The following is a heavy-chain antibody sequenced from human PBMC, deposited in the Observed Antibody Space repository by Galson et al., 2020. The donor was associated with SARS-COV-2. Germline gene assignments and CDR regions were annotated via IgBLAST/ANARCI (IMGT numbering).Heavy chain of an antibody. CDR1: GYTFTSYG. Sequence: ASVKVSCEASGYTFTSYGISWVRQAPGQGLEWMGWISAYNGNTNYAQKLQGRVTMTTDTSTSTAYMELRSLRSDDTAVYYCARDLGADYGDYAVFDYWGQGTLVTVSS. D-gene: IGHD4-17*01. CDR3: ARDLGADYGDYAVFDY. CDR2: ISAYNGNT. J-gene: IGHJ4*02. V-gene: IGHV1-18*01.